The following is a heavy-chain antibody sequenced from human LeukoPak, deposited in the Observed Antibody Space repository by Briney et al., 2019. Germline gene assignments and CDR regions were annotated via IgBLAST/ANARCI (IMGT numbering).Heavy chain of an antibody. CDR3: ARKGGSAWYEDAFDI. CDR1: EFTFSTYW. D-gene: IGHD6-19*01. V-gene: IGHV3-7*03. Sequence: QPGGSLRLSCAASEFTFSTYWKSWVRQAPGKGLEWVANINYDGGQTYYVDSVRGRFTISRDNAKNSLYLQMNSLRVEDTAVYYCARKGGSAWYEDAFDIWGQGTMVTVSS. J-gene: IGHJ3*02. CDR2: INYDGGQT.